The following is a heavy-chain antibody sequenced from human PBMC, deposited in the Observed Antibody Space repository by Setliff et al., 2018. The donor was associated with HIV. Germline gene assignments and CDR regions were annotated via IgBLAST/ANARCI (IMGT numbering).Heavy chain of an antibody. CDR2: ISSSGSTI. Sequence: GSLRLSCVVSGFTFSSYAMHWVRQAPGKGLEWVSYISSSGSTIYYADSVKGRFTISRYNSKNTLYLQMNSLRAEDTAVYYCARDFNLWSGYYGYFDYWGQGTLVTVSS. CDR3: ARDFNLWSGYYGYFDY. J-gene: IGHJ4*02. CDR1: GFTFSSYA. D-gene: IGHD3-3*01. V-gene: IGHV3-48*01.